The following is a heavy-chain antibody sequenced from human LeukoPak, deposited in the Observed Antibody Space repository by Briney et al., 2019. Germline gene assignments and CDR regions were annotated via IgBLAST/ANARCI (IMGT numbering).Heavy chain of an antibody. CDR2: IYWDDDK. J-gene: IGHJ4*02. Sequence: KESGPTLVKPTQTLTLTCTFSGFSLSTSGGGVGWIRQPPGKALEWLALIYWDDDKRYSPSLKSRLTITKDTSKNQVVLTMTNMDPVDTATYYCAHARGTYYYGSGSYPFGNWGQGTLVTVSS. CDR1: GFSLSTSGGG. V-gene: IGHV2-5*02. CDR3: AHARGTYYYGSGSYPFGN. D-gene: IGHD3-10*01.